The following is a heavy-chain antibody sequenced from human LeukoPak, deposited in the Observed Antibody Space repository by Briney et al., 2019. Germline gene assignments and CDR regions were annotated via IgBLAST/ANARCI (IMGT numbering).Heavy chain of an antibody. CDR1: GFTFSSYG. CDR3: AKGGLRVGDTEDPFDY. CDR2: ISYDGSNK. D-gene: IGHD3-16*01. J-gene: IGHJ4*02. V-gene: IGHV3-30*18. Sequence: GRSLRLSCAASGFTFSSYGMHWVRQAPGKGLEWVAVISYDGSNKYYADSVKGRFTISRDNSKNTLYLQMNSLRAEDTAVYYCAKGGLRVGDTEDPFDYWGQGTLVTVSS.